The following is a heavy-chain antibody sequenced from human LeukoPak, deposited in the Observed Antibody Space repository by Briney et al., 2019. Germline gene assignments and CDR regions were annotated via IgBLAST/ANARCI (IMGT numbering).Heavy chain of an antibody. J-gene: IGHJ4*02. CDR1: GGTFSSYA. CDR3: GHSFPPLEWLLD. V-gene: IGHV1-69*04. D-gene: IGHD3-3*01. Sequence: ASVKVSCKASGGTFSSYATSWVRQAPGQGLEWMGRIIPILGIANYAQKFQGRVTITADKSTSTAYMELSSLRSEDTAVYYCGHSFPPLEWLLDWGQGTLVTVSS. CDR2: IIPILGIA.